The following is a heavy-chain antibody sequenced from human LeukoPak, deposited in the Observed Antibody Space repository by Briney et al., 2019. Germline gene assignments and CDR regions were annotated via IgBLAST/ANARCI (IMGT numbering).Heavy chain of an antibody. V-gene: IGHV4-34*01. CDR3: ARGSSGYSPGDY. D-gene: IGHD3-22*01. CDR2: INHSGST. J-gene: IGHJ4*02. CDR1: GGSFSGYY. Sequence: SETLSLTCAVYGGSFSGYYWGWIRQPPGKGMEWIGEINHSGSTNYNPSLKSRVTISVDTSKNQCSLKLSSVTAADTAVYYCARGSSGYSPGDYWGQGTLVTVSS.